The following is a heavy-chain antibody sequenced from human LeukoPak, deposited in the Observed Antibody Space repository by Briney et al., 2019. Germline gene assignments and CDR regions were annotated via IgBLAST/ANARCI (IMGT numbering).Heavy chain of an antibody. V-gene: IGHV3-30-3*01. CDR3: ARDISMVRGMTDS. CDR1: GFTLSSYA. CDR2: ISYDGDNK. Sequence: PGGSLRLSCSASGFTLSSYAMHWVRQAPGKGLEWVAVISYDGDNKYYADSVRGRFTISRDNSKNTLDLQMKSLRAEDTAVYYCARDISMVRGMTDSWGQGTLVTVSS. J-gene: IGHJ5*01. D-gene: IGHD3-10*01.